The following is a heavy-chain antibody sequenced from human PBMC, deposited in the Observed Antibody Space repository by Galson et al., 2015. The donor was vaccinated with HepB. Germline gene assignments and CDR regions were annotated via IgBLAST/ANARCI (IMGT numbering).Heavy chain of an antibody. CDR2: ISSSSSTI. D-gene: IGHD3-9*01. J-gene: IGHJ5*02. CDR3: ARGGRSIFGNWFDP. V-gene: IGHV3-48*01. CDR1: GFTFSSYS. Sequence: SLRLSCAASGFTFSSYSMNWVRQAPGKGLEWVSYISSSSSTIYYADSVKGRFTISRDNAKNSLYLQMNSLRAEDTAVYYCARGGRSIFGNWFDPWGQGTLVTVSS.